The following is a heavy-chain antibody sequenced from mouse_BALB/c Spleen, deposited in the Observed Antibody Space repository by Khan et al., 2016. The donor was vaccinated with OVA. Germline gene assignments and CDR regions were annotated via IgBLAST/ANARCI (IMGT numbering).Heavy chain of an antibody. CDR2: INYRGNT. D-gene: IGHD2-4*01. J-gene: IGHJ3*01. CDR1: GYSITSEYA. Sequence: EVQLQESGPGLVKPSQSLSLTCTVTGYSITSEYAWNWIRQFPGNKLEWMGYINYRGNTRFNPSLKSRTSINRDTSKNQFFLQLNSVTTEDTATYYCARKDYYDYDPFPYWGQGTLVTVSA. V-gene: IGHV3-2*02. CDR3: ARKDYYDYDPFPY.